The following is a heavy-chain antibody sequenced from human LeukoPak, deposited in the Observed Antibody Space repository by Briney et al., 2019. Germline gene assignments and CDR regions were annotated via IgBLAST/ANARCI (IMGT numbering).Heavy chain of an antibody. CDR1: GYPFNTYW. J-gene: IGHJ6*02. CDR3: ARRIAVAGTGYYGLDV. CDR2: IYPGDSDT. D-gene: IGHD6-19*01. Sequence: GESLKISCQRSGYPFNTYWIAWVRQLPGKGLEWRQIIYPGDSDTRYSPSFQGQVTISADKSIGTAYLQWSSLKASDTATYCCARRIAVAGTGYYGLDVWGQGTTVTVSS. V-gene: IGHV5-51*01.